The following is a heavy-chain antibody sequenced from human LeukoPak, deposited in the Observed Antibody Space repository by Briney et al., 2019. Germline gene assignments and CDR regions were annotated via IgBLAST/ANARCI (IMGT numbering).Heavy chain of an antibody. CDR1: GYTFTSYD. Sequence: GASVKVSCKASGYTFTSYDINWVRQAPGQGLEWMGWISAYNGKTNYAQKLQGRVTMTTDTSTSTAYMELRSLRSDDTAVYYCARRGKSTVPLYYYYMDVWGKGTTVTVSS. CDR3: ARRGKSTVPLYYYYMDV. V-gene: IGHV1-18*01. J-gene: IGHJ6*03. CDR2: ISAYNGKT. D-gene: IGHD4-17*01.